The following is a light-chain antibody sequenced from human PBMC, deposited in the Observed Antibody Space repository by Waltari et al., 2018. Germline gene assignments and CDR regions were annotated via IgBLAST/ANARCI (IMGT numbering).Light chain of an antibody. Sequence: QSALTQPPSASGSPGQSVTISCTGTSSAVGAYIYVSWYQQHPGKGPKLMIYEVTKRPPGVPDRFSGSKSGNTASLTVSGLQAEDEADYYCTSYAGSKNVFGTGTKVTVL. J-gene: IGLJ1*01. CDR1: SSAVGAYIY. CDR2: EVT. CDR3: TSYAGSKNV. V-gene: IGLV2-8*01.